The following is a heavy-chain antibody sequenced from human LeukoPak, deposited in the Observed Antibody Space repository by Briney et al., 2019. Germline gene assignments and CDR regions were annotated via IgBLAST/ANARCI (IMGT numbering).Heavy chain of an antibody. V-gene: IGHV3-30-3*01. J-gene: IGHJ4*02. CDR3: ARTDTAMVFGKKDYFDY. Sequence: QPGGSLRLSCAASGFTFSSYAMHWVRQARGKGLEWVAVISYDGSNKYYADSVKGRFTISRDNSKNTLYLQMNSLRAEDTAVYYCARTDTAMVFGKKDYFDYWGQGTLVTVSS. CDR2: ISYDGSNK. D-gene: IGHD5-18*01. CDR1: GFTFSSYA.